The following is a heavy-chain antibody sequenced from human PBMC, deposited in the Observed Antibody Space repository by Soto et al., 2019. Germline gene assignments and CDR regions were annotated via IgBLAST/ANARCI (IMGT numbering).Heavy chain of an antibody. D-gene: IGHD3-3*01. CDR2: IYYSGST. J-gene: IGHJ6*04. CDR1: GGSISSYY. CDR3: ARDSHVFLRWEDYHHYRLAF. V-gene: IGHV4-59*01. Sequence: SETLSLTCTVSGGSISSYYWSWIRQPPGKGLEWIGYIYYSGSTNYNPSLKSRVTISVDTSKNQFSLKLSSVTAADTAVYYCARDSHVFLRWEDYHHYRLAFRGKGTTVTVYS.